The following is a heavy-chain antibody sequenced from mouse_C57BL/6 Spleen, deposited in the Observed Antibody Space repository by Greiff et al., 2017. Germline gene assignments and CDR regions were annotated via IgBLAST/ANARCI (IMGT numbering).Heavy chain of an antibody. V-gene: IGHV6-3*01. Sequence: EVQRVESGGGLVQPGGSMKLSCVASGFTFSNYWMNWVRQSPEKGLEWVAQIRLKSDIYATHYAESAKGRFTISRDDSKCSVYLQMNNRRTEDTGIDYCTDGYYYDWYYDVWGTGTTVTVSS. CDR1: GFTFSNYW. D-gene: IGHD2-3*01. CDR3: TDGYYYDWYYDV. J-gene: IGHJ1*03. CDR2: IRLKSDIYAT.